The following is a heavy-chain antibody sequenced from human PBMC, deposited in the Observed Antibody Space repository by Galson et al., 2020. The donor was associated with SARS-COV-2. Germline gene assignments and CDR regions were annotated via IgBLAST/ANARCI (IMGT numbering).Heavy chain of an antibody. CDR3: AKDPIIMLFATSNPCFDY. D-gene: IGHD2-21*01. CDR1: GFTFSSYA. V-gene: IGHV3-23*01. CDR2: ISGSGGST. Sequence: GGSLRLSCAASGFTFSSYAMSWVRQAPGKGLEWVSAISGSGGSTYYADSVKGRFTISRDNSKNTLYLQMNSLRAEDTAVYYCAKDPIIMLFATSNPCFDYWGQGTVVTVSS. J-gene: IGHJ4*02.